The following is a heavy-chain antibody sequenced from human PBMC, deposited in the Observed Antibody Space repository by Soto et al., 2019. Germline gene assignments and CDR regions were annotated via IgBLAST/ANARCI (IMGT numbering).Heavy chain of an antibody. CDR2: INPYSGGT. J-gene: IGHJ4*02. V-gene: IGHV1-2*02. Sequence: ASVKVPCKASGYTFTDHYIHWLRQAPGQSLEWMGWINPYSGGTHFARKFQDRVTMARDTSVSTAYMELSSLKSDDTAVYYCARPKYGETYFDSWGQGTVVTVSS. CDR3: ARPKYGETYFDS. CDR1: GYTFTDHY. D-gene: IGHD2-21*01.